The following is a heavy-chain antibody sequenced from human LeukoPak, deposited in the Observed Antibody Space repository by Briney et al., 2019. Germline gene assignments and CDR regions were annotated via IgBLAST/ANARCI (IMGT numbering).Heavy chain of an antibody. Sequence: GGSLRLSCAACGFTFRRYAMSWARHAPGRGLGWVSTVSGGGGTTDYEVSVKGRFTISRNNSKNSVYLQLNSLRADNTAAYECAKQPPLVGYTSGWSSNSFDHCGQGKLVSVSS. CDR3: AKQPPLVGYTSGWSSNSFDH. V-gene: IGHV3-23*01. CDR2: VSGGGGTT. J-gene: IGHJ4*02. D-gene: IGHD6-19*01. CDR1: GFTFRRYA.